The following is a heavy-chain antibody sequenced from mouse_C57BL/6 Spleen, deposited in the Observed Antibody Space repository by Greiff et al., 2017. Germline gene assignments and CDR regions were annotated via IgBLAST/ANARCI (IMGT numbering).Heavy chain of an antibody. CDR2: IYPGDGDT. CDR3: TRGVIILGY. Sequence: QVLLQQSGPELVKPGASVKISCKASGYSFSSSGMNWVKQRPGKGLEWIGRIYPGDGDTNYNGKFKGKVTLAADKSSSTAYRQHSNQTSEDSGVYVCTRGVIILGYWGQGTTLTVSS. V-gene: IGHV1-82*01. J-gene: IGHJ2*01. CDR1: GYSFSSSG.